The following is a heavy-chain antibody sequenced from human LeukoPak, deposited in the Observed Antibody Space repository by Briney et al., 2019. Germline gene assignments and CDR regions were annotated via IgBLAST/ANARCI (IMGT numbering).Heavy chain of an antibody. CDR2: ISAYNGNT. J-gene: IGHJ5*02. D-gene: IGHD3-10*01. Sequence: ASVKVSCKASGYTFTSYGISWVRQAPGQGLEWMGWISAYNGNTNYAQKLQGRVTMTTDTSTSTAYMELKSLRSDDTAVYYCARSSGSYLLVWFDPWGQGTLVTVSS. CDR1: GYTFTSYG. CDR3: ARSSGSYLLVWFDP. V-gene: IGHV1-18*01.